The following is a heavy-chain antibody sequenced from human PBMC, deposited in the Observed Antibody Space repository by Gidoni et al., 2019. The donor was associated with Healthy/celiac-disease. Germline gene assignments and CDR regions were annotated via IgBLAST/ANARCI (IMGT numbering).Heavy chain of an antibody. D-gene: IGHD5-12*01. CDR1: GFTFSSYS. CDR3: ARDMALKAGGYDEFFDY. J-gene: IGHJ4*02. V-gene: IGHV3-21*01. Sequence: EVQLVESGGGLVKPGGSLRLSCAASGFTFSSYSMNWVRQAPGKGLEWVSSISSSSSYIYYADSVKGRFTISRDNAKNSLYLQMNSLRAEDTAVYNCARDMALKAGGYDEFFDYWGQGTLVTVSS. CDR2: ISSSSSYI.